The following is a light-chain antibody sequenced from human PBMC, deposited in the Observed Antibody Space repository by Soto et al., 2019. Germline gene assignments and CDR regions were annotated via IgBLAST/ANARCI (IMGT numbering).Light chain of an antibody. J-gene: IGKJ2*01. Sequence: DIQMTQSPSSLSTSVGDTVTITCRASQGIGNDLGWYQQKPGKAPKRLIFAASTLQAGVPSRFSGRGFGTEFTFTISSLQPEDFATYYCQQYGNLPPYTFGQGTKLEIK. CDR2: AAS. V-gene: IGKV1-17*01. CDR3: QQYGNLPPYT. CDR1: QGIGND.